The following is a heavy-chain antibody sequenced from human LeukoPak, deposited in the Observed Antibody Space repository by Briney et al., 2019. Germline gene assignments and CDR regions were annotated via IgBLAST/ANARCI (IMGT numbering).Heavy chain of an antibody. CDR3: SSGSGQGAFDY. D-gene: IGHD2-15*01. V-gene: IGHV3-15*01. CDR2: IRSKTDGGTT. J-gene: IGHJ4*02. Sequence: GGSLRLSCAASGFTFSNAWMNWVRQAPGKGLEWVGLIRSKTDGGTTDYAAPVKGRFTISRDDSENTLYLQMNSLKTEDTAVYYCSSGSGQGAFDYWGQGTLVTVSS. CDR1: GFTFSNAW.